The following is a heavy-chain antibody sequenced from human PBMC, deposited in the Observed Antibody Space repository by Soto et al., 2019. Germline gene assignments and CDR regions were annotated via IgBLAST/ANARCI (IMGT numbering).Heavy chain of an antibody. D-gene: IGHD2-21*01. J-gene: IGHJ6*02. CDR1: GFSLSNARMG. CDR3: ARMERLWGNYYYGMDV. V-gene: IGHV2-26*01. Sequence: QVTLKESGPVLVKPTETLTLTCTASGFSLSNARMGVSWIRQPPGKALEWLAHIFSNDEKSYSTSLKSRLTISKDTSKSQVVLTMTNMDPVDTATYYCARMERLWGNYYYGMDVWGQGTTVTVSS. CDR2: IFSNDEK.